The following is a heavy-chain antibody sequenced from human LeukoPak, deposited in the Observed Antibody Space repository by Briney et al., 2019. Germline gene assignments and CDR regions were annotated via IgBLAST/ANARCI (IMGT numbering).Heavy chain of an antibody. Sequence: PGGSLRLSCAASGFSFSSYAMSWVRQAPGKGLEWVSAIIGSGVTTYSADSVKGRFTISRDNAKNTLYLQMNSLRAEDTAVYYCARVVSGSFDYWGQGTLVTVSS. V-gene: IGHV3-23*01. CDR3: ARVVSGSFDY. CDR2: IIGSGVTT. D-gene: IGHD1-26*01. J-gene: IGHJ4*02. CDR1: GFSFSSYA.